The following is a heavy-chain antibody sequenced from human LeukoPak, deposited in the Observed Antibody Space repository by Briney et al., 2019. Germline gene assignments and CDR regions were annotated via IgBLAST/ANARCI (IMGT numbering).Heavy chain of an antibody. Sequence: GGSLRLSCAASGFTFSSYSMNWVRQAPGKGLEWVSSISSSSSYICYADSVKGRFTISRDNAKNSLYLQMNSLRAEDTAVYYCARALGEAFDYWGQGTLVTVSS. V-gene: IGHV3-21*01. CDR2: ISSSSSYI. J-gene: IGHJ4*02. CDR1: GFTFSSYS. CDR3: ARALGEAFDY. D-gene: IGHD3-10*01.